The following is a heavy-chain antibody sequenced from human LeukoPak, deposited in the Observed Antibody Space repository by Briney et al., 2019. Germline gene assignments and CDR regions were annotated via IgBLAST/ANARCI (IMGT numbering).Heavy chain of an antibody. J-gene: IGHJ6*02. V-gene: IGHV3-30*18. CDR2: ISYDGSNK. CDR3: AKDRHSSSRDYYYYYGMDV. Sequence: PGGSLRLSCAASGFTFSSYGMHWVRQAPGKGLEWVAVISYDGSNKYYADSVKGRFTISRDNSKNTLYLQMNSLRAEDTAVYYCAKDRHSSSRDYYYYYGMDVWGQGTTVTVSS. D-gene: IGHD6-13*01. CDR1: GFTFSSYG.